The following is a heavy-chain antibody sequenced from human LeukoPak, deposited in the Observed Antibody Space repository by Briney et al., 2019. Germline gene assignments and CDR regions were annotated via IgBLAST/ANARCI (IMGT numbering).Heavy chain of an antibody. CDR3: ARKPRTVAGTDKAAFDI. CDR2: INPNSGGT. D-gene: IGHD6-19*01. J-gene: IGHJ3*02. Sequence: ASVNVSCKASGYTFTGYYMHWVRQAPGQGLEWMGWINPNSGGTNYAQKFQGRVTMTRDTAISTAYMELRRLRSDDTGVYFCARKPRTVAGTDKAAFDIWGQGTMVTVSS. CDR1: GYTFTGYY. V-gene: IGHV1-2*02.